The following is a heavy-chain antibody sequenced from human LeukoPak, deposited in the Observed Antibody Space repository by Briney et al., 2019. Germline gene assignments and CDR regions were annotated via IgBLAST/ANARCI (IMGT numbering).Heavy chain of an antibody. Sequence: PGGSLRLSCVFSGFTFSNYWMSWVRQAPGKGLEWVANIKQDGSEKYYVDSVKGRFTISRDNAKNSLYLQMNSLRAEDTAVYYCARGDFRDYYGSGSYYHWGQGTLVTVSS. CDR3: ARGDFRDYYGSGSYYH. D-gene: IGHD3-10*01. CDR2: IKQDGSEK. V-gene: IGHV3-7*03. J-gene: IGHJ5*02. CDR1: GFTFSNYW.